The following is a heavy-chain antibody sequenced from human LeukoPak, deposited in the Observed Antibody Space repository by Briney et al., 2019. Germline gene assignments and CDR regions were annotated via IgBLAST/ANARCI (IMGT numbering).Heavy chain of an antibody. CDR1: GFNFGGYW. J-gene: IGHJ4*02. CDR2: IKQDGNER. D-gene: IGHD2-15*01. Sequence: GGSLRLSCVASGFNFGGYWMGWVRQAPGKGLEWVANIKQDGNERSYVDSVKGRFTISRDNAKNLLYLQMNSLRAEDTAVYYCATDLYYWGQGTLVTVSS. V-gene: IGHV3-7*04. CDR3: ATDLYY.